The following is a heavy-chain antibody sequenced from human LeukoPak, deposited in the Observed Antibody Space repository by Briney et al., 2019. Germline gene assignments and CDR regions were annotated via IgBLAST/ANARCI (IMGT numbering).Heavy chain of an antibody. J-gene: IGHJ6*04. CDR1: GFTFSSYE. CDR2: ISSSGSTI. CDR3: ARAPQDPYCSSTSCYDNYYGMDV. Sequence: GGSLRLSCAASGFTFSSYEMNWVRQAPGKGQEWVSYISSSGSTIYYADSVKGRFTISRDNAKNSLYLQMNSLRAEDTAVYYCARAPQDPYCSSTSCYDNYYGMDVWGKGTTVTVSS. V-gene: IGHV3-48*03. D-gene: IGHD2-2*01.